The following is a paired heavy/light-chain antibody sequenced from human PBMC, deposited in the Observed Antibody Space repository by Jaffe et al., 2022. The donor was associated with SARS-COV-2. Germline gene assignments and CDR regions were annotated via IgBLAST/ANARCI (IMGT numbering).Light chain of an antibody. J-gene: IGKJ1*01. V-gene: IGKV1-6*01. CDR2: AAS. Sequence: AIQMTQSPSSLSASVGDRVTITCRASQGIRNELGWYQQKPGKAPKLLIYAASSLQSGVPSRFSGSGSGTDFTLTISSLQPEDFASYYCLQDYNYPRTFGQGTKVEIK. CDR3: LQDYNYPRT. CDR1: QGIRNE.
Heavy chain of an antibody. CDR1: GFAFTTYW. CDR2: IKQDGSEK. D-gene: IGHD3-10*01. CDR3: ARDLSGEHGRVWYDVLDI. Sequence: EVQLVESGGGLVQPGESLRLSCAASGFAFTTYWMTWVRQAPGKGLEWVANIKQDGSEKFYVDSVRGRFTISRDNARNSLYLQVNSLRAEDTAVYYCARDLSGEHGRVWYDVLDIWGQGTMVTVSS. V-gene: IGHV3-7*01. J-gene: IGHJ3*02.